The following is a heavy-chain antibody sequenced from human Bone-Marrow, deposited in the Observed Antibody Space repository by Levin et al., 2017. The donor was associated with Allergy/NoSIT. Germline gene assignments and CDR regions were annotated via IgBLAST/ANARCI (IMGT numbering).Heavy chain of an antibody. V-gene: IGHV3-23*01. CDR2: ISPSGDET. CDR3: AKDLVALAGRDWYFDL. Sequence: GGSLRLSCAASGFPFSNYAMSWVRQAPGKGLEWVSGISPSGDETYYADSVKGRFTISRDNSKKTLHLQMKSLRADDTAIYYCAKDLVALAGRDWYFDLWGRGTLVTVSS. D-gene: IGHD2-15*01. CDR1: GFPFSNYA. J-gene: IGHJ2*01.